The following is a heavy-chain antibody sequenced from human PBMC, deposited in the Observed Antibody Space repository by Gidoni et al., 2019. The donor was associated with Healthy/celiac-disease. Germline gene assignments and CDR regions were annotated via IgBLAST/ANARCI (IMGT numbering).Heavy chain of an antibody. CDR1: GFTFSTAW. J-gene: IGHJ4*02. CDR2: IKSKTDGGTT. CDR3: ARPPQEALDYFDY. Sequence: EVQLVESGGGLVKPGGSLRLSCAASGFTFSTAWMSWVRQAPGKGLEWVGRIKSKTDGGTTDYAAPVKGRFTISRDDSKNTLYLQMNSLKTEDTAVYYCARPPQEALDYFDYWGQGTLVTVSS. V-gene: IGHV3-15*01.